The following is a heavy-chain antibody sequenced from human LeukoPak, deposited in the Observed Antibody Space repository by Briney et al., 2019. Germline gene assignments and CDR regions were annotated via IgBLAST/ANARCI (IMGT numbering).Heavy chain of an antibody. D-gene: IGHD1-7*01. CDR3: ATSKRRRVSGCITGTTCSDYYYYYGMDV. CDR2: INHSGST. CDR1: GGSFSGYY. Sequence: SETLSLTCAVYGGSFSGYYWSWIRQPPGKGLEWIGEINHSGSTNYNPSLKSRVTISVDTSKNQFSLKLSSVTAADTAVYYCATSKRRRVSGCITGTTCSDYYYYYGMDVWGQGTTVTVSS. J-gene: IGHJ6*02. V-gene: IGHV4-34*01.